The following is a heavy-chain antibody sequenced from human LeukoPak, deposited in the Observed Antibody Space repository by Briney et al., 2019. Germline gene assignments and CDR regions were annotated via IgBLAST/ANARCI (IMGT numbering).Heavy chain of an antibody. CDR1: GFTFSSYS. D-gene: IGHD5-24*01. Sequence: GGSLRLSCAASGFTFSSYSINWVRQAPGKGLEWVSSISSSSSYIYYADSVKGRFTISRDNAKNSLYLQMNSLRAEDTAVYYCARGPRRDGYNSDYWGQGTLVTVSS. J-gene: IGHJ4*02. CDR3: ARGPRRDGYNSDY. CDR2: ISSSSSYI. V-gene: IGHV3-21*01.